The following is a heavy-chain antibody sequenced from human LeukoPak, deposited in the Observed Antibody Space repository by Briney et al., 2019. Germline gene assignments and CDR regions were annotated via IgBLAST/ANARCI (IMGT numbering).Heavy chain of an antibody. J-gene: IGHJ5*02. D-gene: IGHD3-22*01. CDR1: GGTFSSYA. CDR2: ISAYNGHT. Sequence: ASVKVSCKASGGTFSSYAISWLRQAPGQGLEWMGWISAYNGHTNYAQELQGRVTMTTDTSTSTAYMELRSLRSDDTAVYYCARSSGSRDWFDPWGQGTLVTVSS. CDR3: ARSSGSRDWFDP. V-gene: IGHV1-18*01.